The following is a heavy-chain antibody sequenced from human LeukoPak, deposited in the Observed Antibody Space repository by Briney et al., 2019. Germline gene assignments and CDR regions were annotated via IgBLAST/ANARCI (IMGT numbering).Heavy chain of an antibody. D-gene: IGHD3-10*01. CDR1: GYTFTSYG. Sequence: ASVKVSCKASGYTFTSYGISWVRQAPGQGLEWMGWISAYNGNTNYAQKLQGRVTMTTDTSTSTAYMELRSLRSDDTAVYYCARDALYYGSGSYYNVIPFDHWGQGTLVTVSS. V-gene: IGHV1-18*01. CDR2: ISAYNGNT. CDR3: ARDALYYGSGSYYNVIPFDH. J-gene: IGHJ4*02.